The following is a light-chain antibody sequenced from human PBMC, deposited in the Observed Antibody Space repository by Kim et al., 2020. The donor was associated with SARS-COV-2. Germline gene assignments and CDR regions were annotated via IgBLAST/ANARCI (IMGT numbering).Light chain of an antibody. CDR1: QSVSSNF. CDR2: GAS. J-gene: IGKJ3*01. Sequence: EIVLTQSPGTLSLSPGERATLSCRASQSVSSNFLAWYQQKPGQAPRLLIYGASSRATGIPDRFSGSGSGTDFTLTISRLEPEDFAVYYCQQYGSSSLALGPGTKVDIK. V-gene: IGKV3-20*01. CDR3: QQYGSSSLA.